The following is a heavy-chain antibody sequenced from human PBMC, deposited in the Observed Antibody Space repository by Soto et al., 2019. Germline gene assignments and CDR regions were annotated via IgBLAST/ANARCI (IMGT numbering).Heavy chain of an antibody. J-gene: IGHJ4*02. D-gene: IGHD3-10*01. V-gene: IGHV4-61*01. CDR3: AGGSANFDY. CDR1: GGSVSSGSYY. CDR2: IYYSGST. Sequence: SETLSLTCTVSGGSVSSGSYYWSWIRQPPGKGLEWIGYIYYSGSTNYNPSLKSRVTISVDTSKNQFSLKLSSVTAADTAVYYCAGGSANFDYWGQGTLVTVSS.